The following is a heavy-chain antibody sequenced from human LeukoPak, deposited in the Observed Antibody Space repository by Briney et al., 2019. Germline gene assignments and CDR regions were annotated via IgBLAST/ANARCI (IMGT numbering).Heavy chain of an antibody. Sequence: SETLSLTCTVSGGSISGYYWSWLRQPPGKGLQWIGWIYNSGSTSCNPSLRSRVTISIDTSKNQLFLKLSSVTAADTAVYYCASASTYSSSWEGDFDYWGQGALVTVSS. J-gene: IGHJ4*02. V-gene: IGHV4-59*01. D-gene: IGHD2-2*01. CDR3: ASASTYSSSWEGDFDY. CDR2: IYNSGST. CDR1: GGSISGYY.